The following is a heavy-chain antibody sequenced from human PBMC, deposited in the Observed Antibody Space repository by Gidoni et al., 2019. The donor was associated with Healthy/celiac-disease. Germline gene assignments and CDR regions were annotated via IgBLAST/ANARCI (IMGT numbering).Heavy chain of an antibody. CDR2: FDPEDGET. J-gene: IGHJ4*02. CDR3: AARPTIGSSGYYRDY. CDR1: GYTLTELS. D-gene: IGHD3-22*01. V-gene: IGHV1-24*01. Sequence: QLQLVQPGAAVTKPGASVKVSCKVSGYTLTELSMHWVRQAPGKGLEWMGGFDPEDGETIYAQKFQGRVTMTEDTSTDTAYMELSSLRSEDTAVYYCAARPTIGSSGYYRDYWGQGTLVTVSS.